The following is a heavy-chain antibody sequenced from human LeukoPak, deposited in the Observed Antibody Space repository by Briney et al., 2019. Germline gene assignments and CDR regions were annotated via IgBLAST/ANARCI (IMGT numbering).Heavy chain of an antibody. CDR1: GYTFTSYY. D-gene: IGHD6-6*01. J-gene: IGHJ4*02. Sequence: ASVKVSCKASGYTFTSYYMHWVRQAPGQGLEWMGIINPSGGSTSYAQKFQGRVTITRNTSISTAYMELSSLRSEDTAVYYCARAPRGVVSSSFDYWGQGTLVTVSS. CDR3: ARAPRGVVSSSFDY. CDR2: INPSGGST. V-gene: IGHV1-46*01.